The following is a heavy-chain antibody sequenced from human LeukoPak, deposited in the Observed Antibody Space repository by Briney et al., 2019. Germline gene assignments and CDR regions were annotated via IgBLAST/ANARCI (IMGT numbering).Heavy chain of an antibody. Sequence: GGSLRLSCAASGFTFSSYGMPWVRQAPGKGLEWVAVISYDGSNKYYADSVKGRFTISRDNYKNTLYLQMNSLRAEDTAVYYCAKDLWVGATSPFDYWGQGTLVTVSS. V-gene: IGHV3-30*18. J-gene: IGHJ4*02. CDR1: GFTFSSYG. CDR2: ISYDGSNK. CDR3: AKDLWVGATSPFDY. D-gene: IGHD1-26*01.